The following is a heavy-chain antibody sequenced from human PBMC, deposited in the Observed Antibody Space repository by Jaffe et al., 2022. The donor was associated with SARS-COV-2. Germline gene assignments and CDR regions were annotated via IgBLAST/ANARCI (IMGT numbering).Heavy chain of an antibody. D-gene: IGHD2-21*01. CDR2: IYYGGDT. CDR3: ARRPYWGKPGDPPV. V-gene: IGHV4-39*01. J-gene: IGHJ4*02. CDR1: GGSISSSNNY. Sequence: QLHLQESGPGLVKPSETLSLSCTVSGGSISSSNNYWGWFRQPPGKGLEWIGSIYYGGDTNYNPSLQSRVTVSVDTSKNQYSLRLTSVTAADTAVYSCARRPYWGKPGDPPVWGQGRLVTVSS.